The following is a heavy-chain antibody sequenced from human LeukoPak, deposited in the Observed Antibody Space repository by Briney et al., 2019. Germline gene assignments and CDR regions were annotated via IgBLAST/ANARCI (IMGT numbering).Heavy chain of an antibody. D-gene: IGHD2-21*01. CDR1: GFTFSSYG. CDR2: MSYDGSNK. Sequence: PGECLRLSCAASGFTFSSYGMHWVRQVPGKGLEWVAAMSYDGSNKYNADSVKGRFSISRDNSKNTLDLQMSSLRAEDTAVYYCAKGLGRYTIAYCFDYWGRGTLVTVSS. CDR3: AKGLGRYTIAYCFDY. V-gene: IGHV3-30*18. J-gene: IGHJ4*02.